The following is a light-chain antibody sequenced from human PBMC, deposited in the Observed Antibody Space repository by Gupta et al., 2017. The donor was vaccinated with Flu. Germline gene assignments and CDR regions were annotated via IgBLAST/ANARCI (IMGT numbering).Light chain of an antibody. CDR3: QQYKYYYT. CDR1: QSVSSN. CDR2: GAS. J-gene: IGKJ2*01. Sequence: EIVMTQSPATLSVSPGERATLSCRASQSVSSNLAWYQQKSGQAPRLLIYGASTRATGIPARFSGSGSTTEFTLTISSLQSEDFAVYYCQQYKYYYTFGQGTKLEIK. V-gene: IGKV3-15*01.